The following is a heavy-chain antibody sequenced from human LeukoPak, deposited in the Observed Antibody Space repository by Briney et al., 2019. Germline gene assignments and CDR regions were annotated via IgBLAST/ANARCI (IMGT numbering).Heavy chain of an antibody. V-gene: IGHV1-8*03. D-gene: IGHD6-13*01. J-gene: IGHJ4*02. CDR2: MNPNSGNT. CDR1: GYTFTSYD. Sequence: ASVKVSCKASGYTFTSYDINWVRQATGQGLEWMGWMNPNSGNTGYAQKFQGRVTITRNTSISTAYMELSSLRSEDTAVYYCARAARPLPFYLAAAGTDSGNFDYWGQGTLVTVSS. CDR3: ARAARPLPFYLAAAGTDSGNFDY.